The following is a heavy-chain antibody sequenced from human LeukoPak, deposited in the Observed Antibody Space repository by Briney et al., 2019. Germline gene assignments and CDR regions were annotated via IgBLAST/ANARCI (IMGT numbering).Heavy chain of an antibody. CDR2: ITSKGGST. CDR3: VKGGQWLVPHYFDY. CDR1: GFTFSTNA. D-gene: IGHD6-19*01. V-gene: IGHV3-64D*06. Sequence: PGGSLRLSCTASGFTFSTNAMHWVRQAPGKGLEYVSAITSKGGSTYYADSVKGRFTISRDNSKNTLYLQMSSLIPEDTAVYYCVKGGQWLVPHYFDYWGQGTLVTVSS. J-gene: IGHJ4*02.